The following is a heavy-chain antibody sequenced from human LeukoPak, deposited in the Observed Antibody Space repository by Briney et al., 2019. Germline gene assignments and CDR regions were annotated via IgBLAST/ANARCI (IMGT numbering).Heavy chain of an antibody. CDR3: AKDRPNYYGSNGHYYRRDGDY. CDR2: ITSSGDGT. V-gene: IGHV3-23*01. CDR1: GFTFSIYA. D-gene: IGHD3-22*01. J-gene: IGHJ4*02. Sequence: PGGSLRLSCAASGFTFSIYAMSWVRQAPGKGLQWVSSITSSGDGTYYADSVKGRFTISRGNSENMLYLQMNSPRVEDTAVYFCAKDRPNYYGSNGHYYRRDGDYWGQGTLVTVSS.